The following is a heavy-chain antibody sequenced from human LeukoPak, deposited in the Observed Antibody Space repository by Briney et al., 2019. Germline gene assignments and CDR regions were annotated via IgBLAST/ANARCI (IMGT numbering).Heavy chain of an antibody. CDR1: GYTPTKLS. CDR2: FDHEDGET. D-gene: IGHD2-8*01. V-gene: IGHV1-24*01. CDR3: STGAPRSCITGICYFFDY. Sequence: ASVKVSCKVSGYTPTKLSMHWVRQAPGKGLEWMGCFDHEDGETIYAQKFQGRVTMTGDTSTDTAYMELRSLRSDDMAVYYCSTGAPRSCITGICYFFDYWGQGTLVAVSS. J-gene: IGHJ4*02.